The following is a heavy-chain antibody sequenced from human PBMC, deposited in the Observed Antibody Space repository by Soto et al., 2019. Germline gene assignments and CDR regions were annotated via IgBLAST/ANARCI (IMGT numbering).Heavy chain of an antibody. V-gene: IGHV3-30*04. Sequence: GGSLGLSCAASGLTFSSYAMHWVRQAPGKGLAWVGVISYDGSNKYYADSVKGRFTITRDNAKNKMYLQMNSLRAEDTAVYYCAKVDSIAAAGYFDYWGQGTLVTVSS. CDR2: ISYDGSNK. D-gene: IGHD6-13*01. CDR1: GLTFSSYA. CDR3: AKVDSIAAAGYFDY. J-gene: IGHJ4*02.